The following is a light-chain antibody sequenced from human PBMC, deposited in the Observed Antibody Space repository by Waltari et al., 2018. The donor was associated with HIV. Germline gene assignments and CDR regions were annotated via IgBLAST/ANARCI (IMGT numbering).Light chain of an antibody. J-gene: IGLJ2*01. Sequence: QSVLTQPPSVSAAPGQKVTIPCSANRSHIGNNYVSWSQQLPGTAPKHLIYDNNKRPSGIPDRFSGSKSGTSATLGITGLQTGDEADYYCGTWDSSLSAGGVFGGGTKLTVL. CDR3: GTWDSSLSAGGV. CDR2: DNN. CDR1: RSHIGNNY. V-gene: IGLV1-51*01.